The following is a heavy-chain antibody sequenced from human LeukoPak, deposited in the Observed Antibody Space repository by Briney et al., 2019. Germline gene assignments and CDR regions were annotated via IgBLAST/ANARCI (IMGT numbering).Heavy chain of an antibody. CDR1: GGSLSGHF. J-gene: IGHJ4*02. CDR3: ARGGEDYDSSGYLTHYFDY. Sequence: PSETLSLTCTVSGGSLSGHFWSWFRRPPGKGLENIGYIHSSGSTNYNPSYKSRVTMSVDTSKNQFSLKLSSVTAADTAVYYCARGGEDYDSSGYLTHYFDYWGQGTLVTVSS. D-gene: IGHD3-22*01. V-gene: IGHV4-59*11. CDR2: IHSSGST.